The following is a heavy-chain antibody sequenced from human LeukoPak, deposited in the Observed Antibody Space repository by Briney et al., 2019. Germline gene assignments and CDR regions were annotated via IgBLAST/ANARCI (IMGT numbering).Heavy chain of an antibody. J-gene: IGHJ4*02. CDR1: GYTFTSYD. V-gene: IGHV1-8*01. CDR2: MNPNSGNT. Sequence: GASVKVSCKASGYTFTSYDINWVRQATGQGLEWMGWMNPNSGNTGYAQKFQGRVTMTRNTSISTAYMELSSLRSEDTAVYYCARGNYDLWSGYYKTPRVHRSATDYWGQGTLVTVSS. D-gene: IGHD3-3*01. CDR3: ARGNYDLWSGYYKTPRVHRSATDY.